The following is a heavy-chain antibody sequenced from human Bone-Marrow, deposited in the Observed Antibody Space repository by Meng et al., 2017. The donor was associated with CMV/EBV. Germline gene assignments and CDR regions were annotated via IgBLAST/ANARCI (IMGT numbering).Heavy chain of an antibody. CDR2: ISSRDTTI. D-gene: IGHD2-2*01. Sequence: GESLKISCAASGFTFSDYYMSWIRQAPGKGLEWVSYISSRDTTIYYADSVKGRFTISRDNAKNSLYLQMNGLRAEDTAVYYCARYCSSTSCPSGYYYYYYGMDVWGQGTTVTVSS. CDR1: GFTFSDYY. V-gene: IGHV3-11*04. CDR3: ARYCSSTSCPSGYYYYYYGMDV. J-gene: IGHJ6*02.